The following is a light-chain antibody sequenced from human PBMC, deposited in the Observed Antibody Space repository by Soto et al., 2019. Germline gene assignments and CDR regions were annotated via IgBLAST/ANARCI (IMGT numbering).Light chain of an antibody. V-gene: IGKV1-5*01. CDR1: QSISSW. J-gene: IGKJ5*01. Sequence: DIQMPQSPSTLSASVGARATITGRASQSISSWLAWYQQKPGKAPQVLIYDASTLESGVPPRFSGSGSGTEFTLTISSLQPDDFATYYCQQHNSYSAITFGQGTRLEIK. CDR3: QQHNSYSAIT. CDR2: DAS.